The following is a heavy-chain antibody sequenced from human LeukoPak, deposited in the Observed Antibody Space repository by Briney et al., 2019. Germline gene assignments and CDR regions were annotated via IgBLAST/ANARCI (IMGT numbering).Heavy chain of an antibody. CDR1: GYTFSNYW. J-gene: IGHJ4*02. Sequence: PGEFLKISCKGSGYTFSNYWIGWVRQMPGKGLEWMGIIYPGESDIRYSPSFQGQVTISADKSISTAYLQWSSLKASDTAIYYCARHALHYDNSGYYFAYWGQGTLVTVSS. CDR3: ARHALHYDNSGYYFAY. D-gene: IGHD3-22*01. V-gene: IGHV5-51*01. CDR2: IYPGESDI.